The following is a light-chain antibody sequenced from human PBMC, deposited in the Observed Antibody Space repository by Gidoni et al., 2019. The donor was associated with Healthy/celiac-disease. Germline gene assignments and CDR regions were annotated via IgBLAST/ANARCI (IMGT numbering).Light chain of an antibody. CDR1: QSDSSY. V-gene: IGKV3-11*01. Sequence: IVLTPTPATLSLSPGKRATLPCRASQSDSSYLACSQQKPGQAPRLLIYDASNRATGITARFCGSGSGTDFTLIISSLEHEDFAVYYCQQRSNWPSFTFGPGTKVDIK. CDR3: QQRSNWPSFT. CDR2: DAS. J-gene: IGKJ3*01.